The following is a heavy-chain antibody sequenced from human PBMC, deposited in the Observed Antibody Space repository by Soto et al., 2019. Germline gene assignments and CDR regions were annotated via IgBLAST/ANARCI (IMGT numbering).Heavy chain of an antibody. Sequence: QVQLQESGPGLVKPSGTLSLTCAVSGGSISSSNCWSWVRQPPGKGLEWIGEIYHSGSANYNPSLSSRVSISVDKSKNQFFLKLSSVTAADTAVYYCARVEGRFYYGMVVWGQGTTVTVSS. V-gene: IGHV4-4*02. J-gene: IGHJ6*02. CDR2: IYHSGSA. CDR3: ARVEGRFYYGMVV. CDR1: GGSISSSNC.